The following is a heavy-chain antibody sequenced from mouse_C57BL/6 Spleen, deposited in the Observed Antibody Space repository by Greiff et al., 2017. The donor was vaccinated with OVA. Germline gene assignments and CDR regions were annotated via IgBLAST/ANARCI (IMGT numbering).Heavy chain of an antibody. Sequence: VQLQESGPELVKPGASVKISCKASGYSFTSYYIHWVKQRPGQGLEWIGWIYPGSGNTKYNEKFKGKATLTADTSSSTAYMQLSSLTSEDSAVYYCAYYGSSYDFDYWGQGTTLTVSS. J-gene: IGHJ2*01. CDR1: GYSFTSYY. CDR3: AYYGSSYDFDY. V-gene: IGHV1-66*01. D-gene: IGHD1-1*01. CDR2: IYPGSGNT.